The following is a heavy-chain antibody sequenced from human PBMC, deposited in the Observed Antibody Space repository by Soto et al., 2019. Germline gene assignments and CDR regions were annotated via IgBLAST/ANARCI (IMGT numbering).Heavy chain of an antibody. Sequence: ASVKVSCKASGYTFTSYGISWVRQAPGQGLGWMGWISAYNGNTNYAQKLQGRVTMTTDTSTSTAYMELRSLRSDDTAVYYCARSPLTNYDILTGFDYWGQGTLVTVSS. V-gene: IGHV1-18*01. CDR1: GYTFTSYG. D-gene: IGHD3-9*01. J-gene: IGHJ4*02. CDR3: ARSPLTNYDILTGFDY. CDR2: ISAYNGNT.